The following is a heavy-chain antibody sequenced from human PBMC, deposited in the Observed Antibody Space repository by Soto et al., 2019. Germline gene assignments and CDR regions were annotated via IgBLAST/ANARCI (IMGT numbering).Heavy chain of an antibody. CDR3: ARVPEGYCSGGSCYDLDY. J-gene: IGHJ4*02. CDR2: INPNSGGT. CDR1: GYAFTGYY. D-gene: IGHD2-15*01. Sequence: ASVKVSCKASGYAFTGYYMHWVRQAPGQGLEWMGWINPNSGGTNYAQKFQGRVTMTRDTSISTAYMELSRLRSDDTAVYYCARVPEGYCSGGSCYDLDYWGQGTLVTVSS. V-gene: IGHV1-2*02.